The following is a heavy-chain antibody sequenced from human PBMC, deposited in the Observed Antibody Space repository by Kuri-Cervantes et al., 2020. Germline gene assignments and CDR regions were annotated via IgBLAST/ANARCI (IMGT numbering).Heavy chain of an antibody. CDR3: ARERSSGWYFDY. CDR2: IIPIFGTA. Sequence: TVKDSCKASGGTFSSYAISWVRQAPGQGLEWMGGIIPIFGTANYAQKFQGRVTITADESTSTAYMELSSLRSEDTAVYYCARERSSGWYFDYWGQGALVTVSS. J-gene: IGHJ4*02. D-gene: IGHD6-19*01. CDR1: GGTFSSYA. V-gene: IGHV1-69*13.